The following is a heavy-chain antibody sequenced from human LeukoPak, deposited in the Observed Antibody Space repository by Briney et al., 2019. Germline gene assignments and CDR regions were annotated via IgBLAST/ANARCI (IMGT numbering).Heavy chain of an antibody. CDR2: IKSKTDGGTT. CDR1: GFTFSNAW. V-gene: IGHV3-15*01. CDR3: TTGRDSSGFALYYYYYYMDV. Sequence: PGGSLRLSCAASGFTFSNAWMSWVRQAPGKGLEWVGRIKSKTDGGTTDYAAPVKGRFTISRDDSKNTLYLQMNSLKTEDTAVYYCTTGRDSSGFALYYYYYYMDVWGKGTTVTISS. J-gene: IGHJ6*03. D-gene: IGHD3-22*01.